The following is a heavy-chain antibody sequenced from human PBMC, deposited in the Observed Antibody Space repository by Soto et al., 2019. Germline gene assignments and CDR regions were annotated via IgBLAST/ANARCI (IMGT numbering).Heavy chain of an antibody. V-gene: IGHV3-30*18. J-gene: IGHJ6*02. CDR1: GFTFSSYG. CDR2: ISYDGSNK. CDR3: AKEHGKKQWLVPGYYYYYGMNV. Sequence: GGSLRLSCAASGFTFSSYGMHWVRQAPGKGLEWVAVISYDGSNKYYADSVKGRFTISRDNSKNTLYLQMNSLRAEDTAVYYCAKEHGKKQWLVPGYYYYYGMNVWGQGTTVTVSS. D-gene: IGHD6-19*01.